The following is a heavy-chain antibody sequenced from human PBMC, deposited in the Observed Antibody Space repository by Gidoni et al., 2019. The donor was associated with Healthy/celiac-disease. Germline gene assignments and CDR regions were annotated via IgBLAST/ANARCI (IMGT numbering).Heavy chain of an antibody. J-gene: IGHJ6*02. Sequence: QVQLQESGPGLVKPSETLSLTCAVPGSSISSGYYLGWIRQPPGKGLEWSGSIYHSGSTYYNRSLKSRVTISVDTSKNQFSLKLSSVTAADTAVYYCARVAGTMVRGVDYYYYYGMDVWGQGTTVTVSS. CDR2: IYHSGST. CDR3: ARVAGTMVRGVDYYYYYGMDV. D-gene: IGHD3-10*01. V-gene: IGHV4-38-2*01. CDR1: GSSISSGYY.